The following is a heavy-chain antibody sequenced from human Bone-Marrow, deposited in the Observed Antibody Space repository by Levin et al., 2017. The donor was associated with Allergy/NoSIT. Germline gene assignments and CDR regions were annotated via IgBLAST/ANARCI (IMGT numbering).Heavy chain of an antibody. D-gene: IGHD6-19*01. CDR3: AKDAGYSTGWYAFHI. V-gene: IGHV3-23*01. CDR2: ISSGGGNT. Sequence: GGSLRLSCAASGFTFSNYAMSWVRQAPGKGLEWVSGISSGGGNTYYADSVKGRFTISRDIPKNTLYLQMNSLRAEDTALYYCAKDAGYSTGWYAFHIWGQGTMVTVSS. J-gene: IGHJ3*02. CDR1: GFTFSNYA.